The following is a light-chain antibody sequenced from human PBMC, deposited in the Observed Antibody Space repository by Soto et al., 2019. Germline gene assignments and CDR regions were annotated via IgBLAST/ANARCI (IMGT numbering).Light chain of an antibody. CDR1: PSVSNS. CDR2: GAS. V-gene: IGKV3-20*01. J-gene: IGKJ1*01. Sequence: ESVLTQSPATLSLSPGERATLSCRASPSVSNSLAWYQHKPGQAPRLLIYGASSRATGIPDRFSGSGSGTDFTLTISRLEPEDFAVYYCQQYSSSWTFGQGTKVDIK. CDR3: QQYSSSWT.